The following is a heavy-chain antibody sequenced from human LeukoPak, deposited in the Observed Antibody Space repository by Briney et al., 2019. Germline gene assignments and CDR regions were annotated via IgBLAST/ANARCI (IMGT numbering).Heavy chain of an antibody. CDR1: GFTFSSYE. CDR2: ISSSGSTI. D-gene: IGHD3-9*01. Sequence: GGSLRLSCAASGFTFSSYEMNWVRQAPGKGLEWVSYISSSGSTIYYADSVKGRFTISRDNAKNSLYLQMNSLRAEDTAVYYCAREPLESTPVDWYFDYWGQGTLVTVSS. V-gene: IGHV3-48*03. J-gene: IGHJ4*02. CDR3: AREPLESTPVDWYFDY.